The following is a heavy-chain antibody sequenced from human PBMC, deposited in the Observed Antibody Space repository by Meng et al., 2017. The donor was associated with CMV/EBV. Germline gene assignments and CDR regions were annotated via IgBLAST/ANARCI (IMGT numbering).Heavy chain of an antibody. CDR1: GGSISSSSYY. CDR3: ARDNRIAVADIFDY. V-gene: IGHV4-39*07. D-gene: IGHD6-19*01. J-gene: IGHJ4*02. Sequence: SETLSLTCTVSGGSISSSSYYWGWIRQPPGKGLEWIGSIYYSGSTYYNPSLKSRVTISVDTSKNQFSLKLSSVTAADTAVYYCARDNRIAVADIFDYWGQGPRSPSPQ. CDR2: IYYSGST.